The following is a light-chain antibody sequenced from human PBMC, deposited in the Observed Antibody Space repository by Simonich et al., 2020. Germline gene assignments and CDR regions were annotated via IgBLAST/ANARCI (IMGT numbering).Light chain of an antibody. CDR2: EDN. CDR3: QSYDSSNRV. Sequence: NFMLTQPHSVSESPGKTVTISCTRSSGSIARNYVQWYQQRPGISPTTLIYEDNQRPSGVPDRFSGSIDSSSNSASLTISGLKTEDEADYYCQSYDSSNRVFGGGTKLTVL. CDR1: SGSIARNY. V-gene: IGLV6-57*01. J-gene: IGLJ3*02.